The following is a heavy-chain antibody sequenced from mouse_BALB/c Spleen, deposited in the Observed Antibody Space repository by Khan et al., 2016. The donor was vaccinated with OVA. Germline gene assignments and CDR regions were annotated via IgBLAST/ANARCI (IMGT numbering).Heavy chain of an antibody. J-gene: IGHJ4*01. V-gene: IGHV1S41*01. D-gene: IGHD1-1*01. CDR3: ARENYYGRTCYAMDY. CDR1: GYTFTSYW. Sequence: DLVKPGASVKLSCKASGYTFTSYWINWIKQRPGQGLEWIGRIGPGSGSTYYNEVFKGKATLTVDTSSSTAYIQLSSLSSEDSAVYFRARENYYGRTCYAMDYWGQGTSVTVSS. CDR2: IGPGSGST.